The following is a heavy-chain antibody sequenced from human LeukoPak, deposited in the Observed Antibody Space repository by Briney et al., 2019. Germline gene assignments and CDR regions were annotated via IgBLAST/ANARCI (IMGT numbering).Heavy chain of an antibody. CDR1: GFTFSSYA. CDR2: ISDSGGST. V-gene: IGHV3-23*01. Sequence: GGSLRLSCAASGFTFSSYAMSWVRQAPGKGLEWVSAISDSGGSTYYADSVKGRFTISRDNSKNTLYLQMNSLRAEDTAVYYCAKFFASHMKYCSGGRCYGAPFDYWGQGILVTVSS. CDR3: AKFFASHMKYCSGGRCYGAPFDY. J-gene: IGHJ4*02. D-gene: IGHD2-15*01.